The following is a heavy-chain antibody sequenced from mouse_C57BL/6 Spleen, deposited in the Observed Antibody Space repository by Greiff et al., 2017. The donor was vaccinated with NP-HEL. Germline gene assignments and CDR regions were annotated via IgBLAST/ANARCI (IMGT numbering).Heavy chain of an antibody. V-gene: IGHV3-6*01. CDR1: GYSITSGYY. D-gene: IGHD1-1*01. CDR3: ARGGAYGSSFYFED. CDR2: ISYDGSN. J-gene: IGHJ3*01. Sequence: EVKLMESGPGLVKPSQSLSLTCSVTGYSITSGYYWNWIRQFPGNKLEWMGYISYDGSNNYNPSLKNRISITRDTSKNQFFLKLNSVTTEDTATYYCARGGAYGSSFYFEDGGQGTLVTVSA.